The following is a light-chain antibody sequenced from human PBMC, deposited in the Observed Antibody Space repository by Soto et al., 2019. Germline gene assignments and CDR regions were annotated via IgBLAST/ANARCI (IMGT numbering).Light chain of an antibody. V-gene: IGKV1-8*01. J-gene: IGKJ4*01. CDR1: QGISSY. CDR3: QQYYCYPLT. CDR2: AAS. Sequence: ALRMNLSPSSLSSTTGDRVTITCRASQGISSYLAWYQQKPGKAPKLLIYAASTLQSGVPSRFSGSGSGTDFTLTISCLQSEDFATYYCQQYYCYPLTFGGGTKVDIK.